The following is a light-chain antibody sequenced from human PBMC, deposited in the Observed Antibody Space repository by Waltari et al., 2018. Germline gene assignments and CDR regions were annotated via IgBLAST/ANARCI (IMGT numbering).Light chain of an antibody. V-gene: IGLV2-11*01. CDR3: CSYAGSYTYV. Sequence: QSALTQPRSVSGSPGQSVTISCTGTSSDVGRYNYVSWYQQLPDKAPKLMIYDVSKRPSGVPDRFSGSKSGNTASLTISGLQAEDEADYYCCSYAGSYTYVFGTGTKVTVL. CDR2: DVS. J-gene: IGLJ1*01. CDR1: SSDVGRYNY.